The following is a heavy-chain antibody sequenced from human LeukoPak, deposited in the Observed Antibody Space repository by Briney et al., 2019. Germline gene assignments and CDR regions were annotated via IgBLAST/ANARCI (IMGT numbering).Heavy chain of an antibody. V-gene: IGHV3-23*01. J-gene: IGHJ5*02. CDR1: GFTFSNYN. CDR2: IGGSDGGT. D-gene: IGHD6-13*01. CDR3: ARTYSSNWAFDN. Sequence: GGSLRLSCAASGFTFSNYNMAWVRQAPGKGLEWVSAIGGSDGGTHYADSVRGRFTISRDNSKNTMYLQMNSLRAEDTAVYYCARTYSSNWAFDNWGQGTLVTVSS.